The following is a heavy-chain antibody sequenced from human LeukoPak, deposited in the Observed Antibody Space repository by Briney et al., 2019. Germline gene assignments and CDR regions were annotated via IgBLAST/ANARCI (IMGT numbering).Heavy chain of an antibody. CDR2: IYYSGST. Sequence: SETLSLTCTVSGGSISSYYWSWIRQPPGKGLEWIGYIYYSGSTNYNPSLESRVTMSVDTSKNQFSLKLSSVTAADTAMFYCARVGYCSGGSCYFDYWGQGTLVTVSS. J-gene: IGHJ4*02. D-gene: IGHD2-15*01. CDR1: GGSISSYY. CDR3: ARVGYCSGGSCYFDY. V-gene: IGHV4-59*08.